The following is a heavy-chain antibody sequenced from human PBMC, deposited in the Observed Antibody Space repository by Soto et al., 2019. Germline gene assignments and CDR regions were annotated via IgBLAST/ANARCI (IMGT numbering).Heavy chain of an antibody. CDR1: GGSISSSNW. CDR2: IYHSGST. CDR3: ARSYMVRGVANWFDP. D-gene: IGHD3-10*01. V-gene: IGHV4-4*02. J-gene: IGHJ5*02. Sequence: SSETLSLTCAVSGGSISSSNWCSWVRQPPGKGLEWIGEIYHSGSTNYTPSLKSRVTISVDKSKNQFSLKLSSVTAADTAVYYCARSYMVRGVANWFDPWGQGTLVTVS.